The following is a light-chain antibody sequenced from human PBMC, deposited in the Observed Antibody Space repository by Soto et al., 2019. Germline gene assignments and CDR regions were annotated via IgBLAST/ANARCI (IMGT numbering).Light chain of an antibody. Sequence: EIVMTQSPATLSVSPVERATLSCRASQSVSSNLAWYQQKPGQAPRLLIYGASSRATGIPDRFSGSGSGTDFTLTISRLEPEDFAVYYCQQYGSSRTFGQGTKVDI. CDR1: QSVSSN. CDR3: QQYGSSRT. CDR2: GAS. V-gene: IGKV3-20*01. J-gene: IGKJ1*01.